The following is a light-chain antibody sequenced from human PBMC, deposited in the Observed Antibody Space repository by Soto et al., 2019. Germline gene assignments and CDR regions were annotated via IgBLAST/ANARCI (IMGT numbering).Light chain of an antibody. CDR2: RAS. V-gene: IGKV3-11*01. J-gene: IGKJ5*01. CDR3: QQRNVWPPVT. CDR1: QTIYSN. Sequence: IVMTQSPATLSVSPVERSTLYCRASQTIYSNVAWFQKRPGQAPRLLIYRASDRATAVPARFSGSGSGTDFTLTISSLEPEDSAVYYCQQRNVWPPVTFGQGTRLEI.